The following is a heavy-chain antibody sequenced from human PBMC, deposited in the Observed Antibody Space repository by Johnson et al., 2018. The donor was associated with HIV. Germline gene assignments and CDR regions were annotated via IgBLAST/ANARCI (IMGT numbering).Heavy chain of an antibody. V-gene: IGHV3-30*02. D-gene: IGHD2-21*01. J-gene: IGHJ3*02. Sequence: QVQLVESGGGVVQPGRSLRLSCAASGFTFSSYGMHWVRQAPGKGLEWVAFIRYDGSNKYYADSVKGRFTISKDNSKNTRYLQMNSLRAEETAVYYCAKERMGLAYCGGDCWEDAFDIWGQGTMVTVSS. CDR2: IRYDGSNK. CDR3: AKERMGLAYCGGDCWEDAFDI. CDR1: GFTFSSYG.